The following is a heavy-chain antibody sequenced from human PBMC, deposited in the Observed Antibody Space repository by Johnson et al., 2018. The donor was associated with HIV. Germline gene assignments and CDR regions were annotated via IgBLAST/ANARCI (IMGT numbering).Heavy chain of an antibody. V-gene: IGHV3-66*03. Sequence: VPLLESGGGLIQPGGSLRLSCPASGFTVSSNYMSWVRQAPGKGLEWVSVISGSGGSTSYADSVTGRFTISRDNSKNTLHLQMNSLRAEDTAVYYCARDPAYSSTWEGAFDVWGQGTMVIVSS. J-gene: IGHJ3*01. CDR1: GFTVSSNY. D-gene: IGHD6-19*01. CDR2: ISGSGGST. CDR3: ARDPAYSSTWEGAFDV.